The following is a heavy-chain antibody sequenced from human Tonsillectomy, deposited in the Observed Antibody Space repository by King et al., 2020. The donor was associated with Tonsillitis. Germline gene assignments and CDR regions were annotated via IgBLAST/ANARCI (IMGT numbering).Heavy chain of an antibody. CDR2: IIPIFDTR. CDR3: ARGGMDRNWFDP. J-gene: IGHJ5*02. CDR1: GGTFRRYD. V-gene: IGHV1-69*12. D-gene: IGHD2-2*03. Sequence: QLVQSGAEVKKPGSSVKVSCKDSGGTFRRYDISWVRQAPGQGLEWMGGIIPIFDTRNYYQKLRDRVTISAEESTSTVYMEMSSLKSEDAAVYYCARGGMDRNWFDPWGQGTLVTVS.